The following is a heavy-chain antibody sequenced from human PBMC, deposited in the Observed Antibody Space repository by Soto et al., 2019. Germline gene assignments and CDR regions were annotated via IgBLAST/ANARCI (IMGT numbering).Heavy chain of an antibody. CDR1: VLSLNTVKMG. V-gene: IGHV2-26*01. D-gene: IGHD3-16*02. J-gene: IGHJ6*02. CDR3: APMIVDSYRFCFAMEV. CDR2: IFSDNAR. Sequence: GPRLLNPQEAPPLAFRVSVLSLNTVKMGVSWMRQPPGNDLEWLAHIFSDNARSYSTPMQGRLTISKDSDGIQVVLSMPNVDPVDTATYYSAPMIVDSYRFCFAMEVLGQGTTVTVSS.